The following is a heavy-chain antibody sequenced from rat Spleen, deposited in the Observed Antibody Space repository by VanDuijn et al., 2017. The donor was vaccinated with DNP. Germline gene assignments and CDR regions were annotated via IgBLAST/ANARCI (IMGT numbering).Heavy chain of an antibody. D-gene: IGHD1-5*01. Sequence: QVQLKESGPGLVQPSQTLSLTCTVSGFSLTSNGVHWVRQPPGKGLEWVGAIWTGGSTDYNSALKSRLSISRDTFKSQVFLKMNSLQTEDTAIYFCARGYRYNPPYTMDVWGQGTSVTVSS. CDR3: ARGYRYNPPYTMDV. V-gene: IGHV2-1*01. CDR1: GFSLTSNG. CDR2: IWTGGST. J-gene: IGHJ4*01.